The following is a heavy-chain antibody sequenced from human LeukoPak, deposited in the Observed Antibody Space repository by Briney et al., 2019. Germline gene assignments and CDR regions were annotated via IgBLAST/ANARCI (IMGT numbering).Heavy chain of an antibody. CDR2: ISSSGSTI. J-gene: IGHJ6*03. CDR1: GFTFSSYE. CDR3: ARGAYGSGSHLAYYYYMDV. V-gene: IGHV3-48*03. D-gene: IGHD3-10*01. Sequence: GGSLRLSCAASGFTFSSYEMNWVRQAPGKGLEWVSYISSSGSTIYYADSVKGRFTISRDNAKNSLYLQMNSLRAEDTTVYYCARGAYGSGSHLAYYYYMDVWGKGTTVTVSS.